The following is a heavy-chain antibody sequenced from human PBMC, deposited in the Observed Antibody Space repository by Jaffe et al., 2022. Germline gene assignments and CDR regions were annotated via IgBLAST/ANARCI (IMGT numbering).Heavy chain of an antibody. J-gene: IGHJ3*02. D-gene: IGHD5-18*01. CDR1: GFSLSTSGVG. V-gene: IGHV2-5*02. CDR2: IYWDDDK. CDR3: AHRRWIQLWLGLGDAFDI. Sequence: QITLKESGPTLVKPTQTLTLTCTFSGFSLSTSGVGVGWIRQPPGKALEWLALIYWDDDKRYSPSLKSRLTITKDTSKNQVVLTMTNMDPVDTATYYCAHRRWIQLWLGLGDAFDIWGQGTMVTVSS.